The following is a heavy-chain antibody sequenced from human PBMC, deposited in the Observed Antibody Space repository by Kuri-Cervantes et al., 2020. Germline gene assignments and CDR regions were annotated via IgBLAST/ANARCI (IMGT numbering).Heavy chain of an antibody. Sequence: LSLTCAASGFTVSSNYMSWARQAPGKGLEGVSVIYSGGSTYCADSVKGRFTISRDNSENTLYLQMNSLRAEDMAMYYCARDRVVGGTDWGQGTLVTVSS. CDR2: IYSGGST. CDR1: GFTVSSNY. CDR3: ARDRVVGGTD. V-gene: IGHV3-53*01. J-gene: IGHJ4*02. D-gene: IGHD1-26*01.